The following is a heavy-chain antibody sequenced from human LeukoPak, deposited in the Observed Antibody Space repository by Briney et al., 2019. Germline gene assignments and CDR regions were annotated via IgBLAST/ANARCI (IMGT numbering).Heavy chain of an antibody. V-gene: IGHV4-39*07. Sequence: SETLSLTCTVSGGSISSSSYYWGWIRQPPGKGLEWIGSIYYSGSTNYNPSLKSRVTISVDTSKNQFSLKLTSVTAADTAVCYCARGMGGTDYWGQGTLVTVSS. J-gene: IGHJ4*02. D-gene: IGHD1-26*01. CDR1: GGSISSSSYY. CDR3: ARGMGGTDY. CDR2: IYYSGST.